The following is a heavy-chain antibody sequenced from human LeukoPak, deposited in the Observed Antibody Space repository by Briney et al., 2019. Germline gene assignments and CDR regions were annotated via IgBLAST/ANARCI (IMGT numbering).Heavy chain of an antibody. D-gene: IGHD6-13*01. Sequence: SETLSLTCTVSGGSISSHYWSWIRQPPGKGLEWIGYIYYSGSTNYNPSLKSRVIISVDTSKNQFSLKLSSVTAADTAVYYCARDRSSWSFADWGQGTLVTVSS. CDR3: ARDRSSWSFAD. CDR1: GGSISSHY. V-gene: IGHV4-59*11. J-gene: IGHJ4*02. CDR2: IYYSGST.